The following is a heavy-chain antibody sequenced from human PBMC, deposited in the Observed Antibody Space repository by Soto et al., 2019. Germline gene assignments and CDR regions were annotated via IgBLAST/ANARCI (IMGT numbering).Heavy chain of an antibody. J-gene: IGHJ6*02. V-gene: IGHV4-34*01. D-gene: IGHD3-3*01. CDR1: GGSFSGYY. CDR2: INHSGST. CDR3: ARVGGRFLEWLLWGYYYYGMDV. Sequence: PSETLSLTCAVYGGSFSGYYWSWIRQPPGKGLEWIGEINHSGSTNYNPSLKSRVTISVDTSKNQFSLKLSSVTAADTAVYYCARVGGRFLEWLLWGYYYYGMDVWGQGTTVTVYS.